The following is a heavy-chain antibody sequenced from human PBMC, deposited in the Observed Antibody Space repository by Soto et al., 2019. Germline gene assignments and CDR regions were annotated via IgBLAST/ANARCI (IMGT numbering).Heavy chain of an antibody. J-gene: IGHJ4*02. V-gene: IGHV1-18*01. Sequence: QVQLVQSGAEVKKPGASVKVSCKASGYTFTNFGISWVRQAPGQGLEWMGWISAYNGNTKYAQKFQGRVTMTTDTSTRTADIAVRCLRFEGTGVYFCAREGTPIDYWCEGTLVTVSS. CDR1: GYTFTNFG. D-gene: IGHD2-15*01. CDR2: ISAYNGNT. CDR3: AREGTPIDY.